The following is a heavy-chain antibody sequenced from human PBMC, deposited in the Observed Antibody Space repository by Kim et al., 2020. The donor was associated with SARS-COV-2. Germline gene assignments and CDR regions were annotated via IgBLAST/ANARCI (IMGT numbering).Heavy chain of an antibody. J-gene: IGHJ3*02. CDR1: GYTFTIYY. V-gene: IGHV1-46*01. Sequence: ASVKVSCKASGYTFTIYYMHWVRQAPGQGLEWMGIINPSGGSTSYAQKFQGRVTMTRDTSTSTVYMELSSLRSEDTAVYYCARGAYYYDSSGYWGAFDIWGQGTMVTVSS. CDR2: INPSGGST. D-gene: IGHD3-22*01. CDR3: ARGAYYYDSSGYWGAFDI.